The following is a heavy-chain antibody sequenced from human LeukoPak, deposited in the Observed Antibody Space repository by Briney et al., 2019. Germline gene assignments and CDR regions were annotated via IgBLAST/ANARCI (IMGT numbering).Heavy chain of an antibody. J-gene: IGHJ4*02. D-gene: IGHD5-12*01. CDR1: GGSISSSSYY. V-gene: IGHV4-39*01. CDR3: ASFNWRERLPHFDY. CDR2: IYYSGST. Sequence: PSETLSLTCTVSGGSISSSSYYWGWIRQPPGKGLEWIGSIYYSGSTYYNPFLKSRVTISVDTSKNQFSLKLGSVTAADTAVYYCASFNWRERLPHFDYWGQGTLVTVSS.